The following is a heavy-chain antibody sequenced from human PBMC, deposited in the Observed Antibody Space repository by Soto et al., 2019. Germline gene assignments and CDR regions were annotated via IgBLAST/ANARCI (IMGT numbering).Heavy chain of an antibody. CDR2: ISYDGSHK. V-gene: IGHV3-30*18. CDR3: AKRRGDHSNYSWGIDV. J-gene: IGHJ6*02. CDR1: GFTFSNYG. Sequence: QVQLVESGGGVVQPGRSLRLSCAASGFTFSNYGIHWVRQAPGKGLVWVTVISYDGSHKYYADSVKGRFTISRDNSKNTVSLEMNSLRDEDTSVYYCAKRRGDHSNYSWGIDVWGQGTTVTVSS. D-gene: IGHD4-4*01.